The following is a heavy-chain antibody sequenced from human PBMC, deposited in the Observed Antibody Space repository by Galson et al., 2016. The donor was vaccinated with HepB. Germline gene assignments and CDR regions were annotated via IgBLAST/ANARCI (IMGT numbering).Heavy chain of an antibody. CDR2: ISSYNGNT. J-gene: IGHJ3*02. D-gene: IGHD6-6*01. V-gene: IGHV1-18*04. CDR3: ARGPYGAAPGHAFDI. CDR1: GYTFTSYG. Sequence: QSGAEVKKPGASVKVSCKASGYTFTSYGINWVRQAPGQGLEWMGWISSYNGNTNYAQKLQGRVTMTTDTSTSTAYMELRSLRSDDTAISYCARGPYGAAPGHAFDIGGQGTVVTVSS.